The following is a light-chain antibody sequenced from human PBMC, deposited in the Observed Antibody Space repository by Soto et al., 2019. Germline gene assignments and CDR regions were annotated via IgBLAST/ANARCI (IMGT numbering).Light chain of an antibody. Sequence: ILMPKSPSSLSASVGARFTITCQARQDISNYLNWYQQKPGKHPKLLISDASRLETGVPSRFSGPGSGTDFTFPISSLQPEDIATYYCQQYHSLITFGRGKRLEIK. CDR3: QQYHSLIT. V-gene: IGKV1-33*01. CDR2: DAS. CDR1: QDISNY. J-gene: IGKJ5*01.